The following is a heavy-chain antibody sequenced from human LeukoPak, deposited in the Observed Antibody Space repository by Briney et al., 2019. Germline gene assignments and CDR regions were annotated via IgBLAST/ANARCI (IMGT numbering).Heavy chain of an antibody. Sequence: SETLSLTCAVSGVSISSGGYSWSWIRQPPGKGLEWIGYIYHSGSTYYNPSLKSRVTISVDRSKNQFSLKLSSVTAADTAVYYCARTSYDFWSGYSFYFDYWGQGTLVTVSS. D-gene: IGHD3-3*01. V-gene: IGHV4-30-2*01. CDR1: GVSISSGGYS. J-gene: IGHJ4*02. CDR2: IYHSGST. CDR3: ARTSYDFWSGYSFYFDY.